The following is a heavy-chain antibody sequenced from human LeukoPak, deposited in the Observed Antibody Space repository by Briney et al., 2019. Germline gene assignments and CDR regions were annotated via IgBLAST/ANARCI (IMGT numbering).Heavy chain of an antibody. D-gene: IGHD1/OR15-1a*01. CDR1: GGTFSSYA. CDR2: IIPIFGTA. CDR3: ARGAQTEHPLKDYYYYYMDV. Sequence: SVKVSCKASGGTFSSYAISWVRQAPGQGLEWMGGIIPIFGTANYAQKFQGRVTITADESTSTAYMELSSLRSEDTAVYYCARGAQTEHPLKDYYYYYMDVWGKGTTVTVSS. J-gene: IGHJ6*03. V-gene: IGHV1-69*13.